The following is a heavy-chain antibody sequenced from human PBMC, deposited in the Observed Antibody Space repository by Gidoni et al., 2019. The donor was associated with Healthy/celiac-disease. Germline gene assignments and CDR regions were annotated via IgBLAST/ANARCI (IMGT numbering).Heavy chain of an antibody. CDR3: AAGTGYSYSY. Sequence: QVQLVQSGAEVKKPGASVKVSCKASGYTFTGDYMHWVRQAPGQGLEWMGWINPNGGGTNYAQKFQGWVTMTRVTSISTAYMELSRLRSDDTAVYYCAAGTGYSYSYWGQGTLVTVSS. J-gene: IGHJ4*02. D-gene: IGHD5-18*01. CDR1: GYTFTGDY. V-gene: IGHV1-2*04. CDR2: INPNGGGT.